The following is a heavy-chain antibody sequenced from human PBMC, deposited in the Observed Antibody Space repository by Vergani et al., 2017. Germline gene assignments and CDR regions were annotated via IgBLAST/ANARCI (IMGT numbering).Heavy chain of an antibody. Sequence: EVQLVESGGGLVKPGGSLRLSCAASGFTFSSYSMNWVRQAPGKGLEWVSSISSSSSYIYYADSVKGRFTISRDNAKNSLYLQLNSLRAEDTAVYYCARSIAVAESDWFAPWGQGTLVTVSS. D-gene: IGHD6-19*01. CDR1: GFTFSSYS. V-gene: IGHV3-21*01. J-gene: IGHJ5*02. CDR2: ISSSSSYI. CDR3: ARSIAVAESDWFAP.